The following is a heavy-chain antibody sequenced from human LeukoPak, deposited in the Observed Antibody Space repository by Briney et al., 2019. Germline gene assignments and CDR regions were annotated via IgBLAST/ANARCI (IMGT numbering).Heavy chain of an antibody. Sequence: NPGGSLRLSCAASGFTFSSYEMNWVRQAPGKGLEWISYISSSGSSMSYADSVKGRFTISRDNAKNSMYLQMTSLRAGDAAVYYCARGYYSDTTGYNPLDHWGQGTLVTVSS. CDR1: GFTFSSYE. J-gene: IGHJ4*02. D-gene: IGHD3-22*01. CDR2: ISSSGSSM. CDR3: ARGYYSDTTGYNPLDH. V-gene: IGHV3-48*03.